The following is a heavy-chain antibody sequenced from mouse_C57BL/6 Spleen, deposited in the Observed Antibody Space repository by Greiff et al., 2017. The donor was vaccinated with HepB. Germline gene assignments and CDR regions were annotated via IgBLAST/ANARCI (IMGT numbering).Heavy chain of an antibody. CDR2: IYPGDGDT. J-gene: IGHJ2*01. CDR1: GYAFSSSW. Sequence: VQLQQSGPELVKPGASVKISCKASGYAFSSSWMNWVKQRPGKGLEWIGRIYPGDGDTNYNGKFKGKATLTADKSSSTAYMQLSSLTSADSAVSFCARMVIFPPSYFDSWGQGSALTVSS. V-gene: IGHV1-82*01. D-gene: IGHD2-2*01. CDR3: ARMVIFPPSYFDS.